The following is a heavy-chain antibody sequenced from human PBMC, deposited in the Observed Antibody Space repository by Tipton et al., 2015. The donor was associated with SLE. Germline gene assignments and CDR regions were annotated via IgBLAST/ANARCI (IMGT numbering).Heavy chain of an antibody. CDR1: GGSISNYH. D-gene: IGHD2-15*01. Sequence: GLVKPSETLSLTCTVSGGSISNYHWTWIRQPPGKGLEWIGYIYNDGMTNYNPSLKSRVTISIDTSKSQFSLKLNSVTAADTAVYYCARGGLKLPYWGQGTLVTVSS. CDR2: IYNDGMT. V-gene: IGHV4-59*01. J-gene: IGHJ4*02. CDR3: ARGGLKLPY.